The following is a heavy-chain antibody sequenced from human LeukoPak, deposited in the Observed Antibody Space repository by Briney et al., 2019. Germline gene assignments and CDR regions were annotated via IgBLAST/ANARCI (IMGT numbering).Heavy chain of an antibody. CDR3: ASGQADPWGENYYYERSTMDV. D-gene: IGHD3-22*01. CDR2: VYYTGNT. CDR1: GGSITSATYH. J-gene: IGHJ6*03. V-gene: IGHV4-39*07. Sequence: PSETLSLTCTVSGGSITSATYHWAWIRQAPGKGLEWLGSVYYTGNTHNNPSLQSRVTISVDKSKNQFSLKLSSVTAADTAVYYCASGQADPWGENYYYERSTMDVWGKGTTVTVSS.